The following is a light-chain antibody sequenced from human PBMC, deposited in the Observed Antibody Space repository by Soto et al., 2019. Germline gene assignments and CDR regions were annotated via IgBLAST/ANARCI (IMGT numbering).Light chain of an antibody. J-gene: IGKJ4*01. CDR1: QSLLHRSVYNY. CDR2: LAS. Sequence: IAMTQSPLSLPVTPGEPASISCRTSQSLLHRSVYNYLTWYVQKPGQSPQLLIYLASGRASGVPDRFSGSGSGTAFTLRISRVEAEDVGVYYCMQALETPLACGGGTKLEIK. CDR3: MQALETPLA. V-gene: IGKV2-28*01.